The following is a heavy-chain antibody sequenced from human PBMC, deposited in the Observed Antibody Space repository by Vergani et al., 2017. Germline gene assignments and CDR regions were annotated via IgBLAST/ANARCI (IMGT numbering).Heavy chain of an antibody. CDR2: FSGSGGST. Sequence: DVQLLESGGGLVQPGGSLRLSCAASGFTFSSYAMNWVRQAPGKGLEWVSAFSGSGGSTYYADSVKGRFTISRDNSKNTLYLQMNSLRAEDTAMYYCARDLRYSYPDYWGQGTLVTVSS. CDR1: GFTFSSYA. J-gene: IGHJ4*02. D-gene: IGHD5-18*01. V-gene: IGHV3-23*01. CDR3: ARDLRYSYPDY.